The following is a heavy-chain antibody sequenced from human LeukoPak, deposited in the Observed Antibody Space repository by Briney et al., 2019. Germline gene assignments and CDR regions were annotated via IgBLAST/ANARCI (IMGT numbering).Heavy chain of an antibody. Sequence: GGSLRLSCAASGFTFSTYSMDWVRQAPGKGLEWVSYISSSGGTIYYADSVKGRFTISRDNARNSLYLHMNSLRAEDTAVYYCAREDCSGGSCYNYYYYYMDVWGKGTTVTVSS. J-gene: IGHJ6*03. CDR3: AREDCSGGSCYNYYYYYMDV. D-gene: IGHD2-15*01. V-gene: IGHV3-48*01. CDR1: GFTFSTYS. CDR2: ISSSGGTI.